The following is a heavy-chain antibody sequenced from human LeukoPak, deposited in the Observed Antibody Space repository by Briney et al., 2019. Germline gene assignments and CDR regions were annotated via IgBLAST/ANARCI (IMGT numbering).Heavy chain of an antibody. CDR3: ARARYYYDSSGYYYGNWFDP. J-gene: IGHJ5*02. Sequence: SQTLSLTCTVSGGSISSGSYYWSWIRQPAGKGLEWIGRIYTSGSTKYNPSLKSRVTISVDTSKNQFSLRLSSVTAADTAVYYCARARYYYDSSGYYYGNWFDPWGQGTLVTVSS. D-gene: IGHD3-22*01. CDR1: GGSISSGSYY. V-gene: IGHV4-61*02. CDR2: IYTSGST.